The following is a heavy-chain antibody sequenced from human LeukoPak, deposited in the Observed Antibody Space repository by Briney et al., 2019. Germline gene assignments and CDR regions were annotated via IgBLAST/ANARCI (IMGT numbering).Heavy chain of an antibody. Sequence: GASVKVSCKASGYTSTDHYMHWVRQAPGQGLEWLGWIKPDSGGTNYAQKFQGRVTMTRDTSISTACMELSRLTSDDTAVYYCARVGGGAAAVVFDIWGQGTMVTVS. CDR1: GYTSTDHY. D-gene: IGHD6-13*01. CDR2: IKPDSGGT. CDR3: ARVGGGAAAVVFDI. V-gene: IGHV1-2*02. J-gene: IGHJ3*02.